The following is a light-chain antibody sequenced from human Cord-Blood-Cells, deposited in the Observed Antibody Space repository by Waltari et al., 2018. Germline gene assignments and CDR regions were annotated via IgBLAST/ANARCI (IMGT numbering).Light chain of an antibody. CDR1: SSDVGGYNY. V-gene: IGLV2-14*01. CDR3: SSYTSSSTLV. CDR2: DVS. Sequence: QSALTQPASVSGSPGQSITISCTGTSSDVGGYNYVPWYQQHQGKAPKLMIYDVSKRPSGVSNRFSGSKSGNTASLTISGLQAEDEADYYCSSYTSSSTLVFGGGTKLTVL. J-gene: IGLJ3*02.